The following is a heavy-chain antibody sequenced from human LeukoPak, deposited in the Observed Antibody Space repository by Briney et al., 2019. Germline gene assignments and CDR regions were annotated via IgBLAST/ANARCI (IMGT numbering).Heavy chain of an antibody. J-gene: IGHJ4*02. CDR1: GFTFRSYG. Sequence: SGGSLRLSCAASGFTFRSYGMHWVRQAPGKGLEWVAVIWNDGSNEYYVDSVKGRFTITRDNTRNSLFLQMYSLRAEDTAVYFCAREDGYCSGGNCYSYFDSWGQGTLVTVSS. V-gene: IGHV3-33*01. CDR3: AREDGYCSGGNCYSYFDS. CDR2: IWNDGSNE. D-gene: IGHD2-15*01.